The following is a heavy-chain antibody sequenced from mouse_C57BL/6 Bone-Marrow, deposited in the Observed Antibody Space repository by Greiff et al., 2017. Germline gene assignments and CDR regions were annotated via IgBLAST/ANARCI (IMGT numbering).Heavy chain of an antibody. CDR2: IYPGDGAT. Sequence: VQLQQSGPELVKPGASVKISCTASGYAFSSSWMDWVKQRPGKGLEWIGRIYPGDGATNYNGKFKGKATLTADKSSSTAYMQLSSLTTEDSAVYFCARFVLDYWGQGTSLTVSS. CDR3: ARFVLDY. J-gene: IGHJ2*02. CDR1: GYAFSSSW. V-gene: IGHV1-82*01.